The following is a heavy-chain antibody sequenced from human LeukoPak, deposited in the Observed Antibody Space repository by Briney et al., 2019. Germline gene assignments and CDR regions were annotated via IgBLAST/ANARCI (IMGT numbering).Heavy chain of an antibody. Sequence: SETLSLTCDVSGGSISTSSYYWDWVRQPPGKGLEWIGYIYYSGSTDYNPSLKSRVTISVDTSKNQFSLKLSSVTAADTAVYYCARATYSNYYYYMDVWGKGTTVTVS. V-gene: IGHV4-61*05. D-gene: IGHD4-11*01. J-gene: IGHJ6*03. CDR2: IYYSGST. CDR1: GGSISTSSYY. CDR3: ARATYSNYYYYMDV.